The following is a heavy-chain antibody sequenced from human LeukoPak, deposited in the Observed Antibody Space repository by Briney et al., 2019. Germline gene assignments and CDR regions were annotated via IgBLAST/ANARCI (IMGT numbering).Heavy chain of an antibody. V-gene: IGHV1-8*01. Sequence: APVKVSCKASGYTFTSYDINWVRQATGQGLEWTGWMNPNSGNTGYAQKFQGRVTMTRNASMSTAYMELRSLRSEDTAVYYCARGLRVVIGGSPPWYYFDYWGQGSLVTVSS. CDR1: GYTFTSYD. CDR3: ARGLRVVIGGSPPWYYFDY. J-gene: IGHJ4*02. D-gene: IGHD2-15*01. CDR2: MNPNSGNT.